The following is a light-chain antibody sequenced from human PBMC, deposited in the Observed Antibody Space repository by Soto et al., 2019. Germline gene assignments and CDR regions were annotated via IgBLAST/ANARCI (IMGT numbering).Light chain of an antibody. CDR1: QGIRND. V-gene: IGKV1-6*01. Sequence: AIQMTQSPSSLSASVGDRVTITCRASQGIRNDLGWYQQKPGKAPKLLIYAASSLQSGVPSRFSGSGSGTDFTLTISSMQPEDFATYYCLQDYNYPTFGQGTKVEIK. J-gene: IGKJ1*01. CDR2: AAS. CDR3: LQDYNYPT.